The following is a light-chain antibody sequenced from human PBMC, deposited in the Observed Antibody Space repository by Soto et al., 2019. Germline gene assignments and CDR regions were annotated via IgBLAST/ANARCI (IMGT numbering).Light chain of an antibody. J-gene: IGKJ1*01. V-gene: IGKV3-15*01. Sequence: EIVMTQSPATLSVSPGERATLSCRASQSVGSNLDWYQQKPGQAPRLLIYGASTRATGIPARFSGSGSGTEFTLTISSLQSEDFVIYFCQQYNNWPPDRTFGQGTKVEIK. CDR1: QSVGSN. CDR2: GAS. CDR3: QQYNNWPPDRT.